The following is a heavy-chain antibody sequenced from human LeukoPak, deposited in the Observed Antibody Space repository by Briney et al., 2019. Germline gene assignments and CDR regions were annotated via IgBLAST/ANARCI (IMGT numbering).Heavy chain of an antibody. J-gene: IGHJ6*02. Sequence: GGSRRLSCAASGFTFRSYNMNWVRKAPGKGLEWVSYISRSSSTIYYADSVKGRFTISRDNAKNSVYLQMNSLRDEDTAVYRCARAPTLLEGHGMDVWGQGTTVTVSS. CDR2: ISRSSSTI. CDR1: GFTFRSYN. D-gene: IGHD3-3*01. CDR3: ARAPTLLEGHGMDV. V-gene: IGHV3-48*02.